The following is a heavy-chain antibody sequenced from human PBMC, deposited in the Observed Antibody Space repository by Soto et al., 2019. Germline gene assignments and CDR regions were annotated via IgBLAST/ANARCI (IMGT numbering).Heavy chain of an antibody. CDR1: GFDFTNYA. CDR2: ISGSGGRA. CDR3: AKDRRISGSYPAFDH. D-gene: IGHD1-26*01. Sequence: GGSLRLSCAASGFDFTNYAMSWVRQAPGKGLEWVSGISGSGGRAFYADSVKGRFTISRDNSKKTLYLQMNSLRAEDTAVYYCAKDRRISGSYPAFDHWGQGILVTVSS. V-gene: IGHV3-23*01. J-gene: IGHJ4*02.